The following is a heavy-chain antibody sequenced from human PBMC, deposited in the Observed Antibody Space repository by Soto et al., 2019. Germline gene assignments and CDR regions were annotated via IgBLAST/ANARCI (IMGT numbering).Heavy chain of an antibody. Sequence: QVQLVESGGGVVQPGRSLRLSCAASGFTFSSYAMHWVRQAPGKGLEWVAVISYDGSNKYYADSVKGRFTISRDNSKNTLYLQMNSLRAEDTAVYYCARDSHYYDSSGYYYRYYYYGMDVWGQGTTVTVSS. J-gene: IGHJ6*02. CDR1: GFTFSSYA. CDR3: ARDSHYYDSSGYYYRYYYYGMDV. V-gene: IGHV3-30-3*01. CDR2: ISYDGSNK. D-gene: IGHD3-22*01.